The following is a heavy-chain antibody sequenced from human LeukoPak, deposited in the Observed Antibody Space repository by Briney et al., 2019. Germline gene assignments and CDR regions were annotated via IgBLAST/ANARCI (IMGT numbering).Heavy chain of an antibody. CDR1: GGSFSNYA. V-gene: IGHV1-69*06. CDR2: IIPIFGAT. CDR3: AKQGAVRQDYYMDV. D-gene: IGHD3-16*01. Sequence: GASVKVSCKASGGSFSNYAITWVRQAPGQGLEWMGRIIPIFGATTYAQKFQGRVTITADMGSSTAYLELTGLTSEDTALYFCAKQGAVRQDYYMDVRGNGTTVIVSS. J-gene: IGHJ6*03.